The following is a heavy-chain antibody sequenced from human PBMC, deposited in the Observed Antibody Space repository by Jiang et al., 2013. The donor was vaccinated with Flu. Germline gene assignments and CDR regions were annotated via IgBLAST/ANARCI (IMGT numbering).Heavy chain of an antibody. CDR1: SGSISTSSYY. D-gene: IGHD6-13*01. Sequence: GPGLVKPSETLSLTCTVSSGSISTSSYYWGWVRQPPGKGLEWIATIYYNGATQYNPSLKSRVTMSVDTSKNQFSLKLTSVTAADTAVYYCAKEERGPIATTGYWGQGTLVSVSS. CDR3: AKEERGPIATTGY. V-gene: IGHV4-39*02. J-gene: IGHJ4*02. CDR2: IYYNGAT.